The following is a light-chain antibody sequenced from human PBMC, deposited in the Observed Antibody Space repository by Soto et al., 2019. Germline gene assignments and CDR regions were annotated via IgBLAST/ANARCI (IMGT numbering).Light chain of an antibody. J-gene: IGLJ2*01. CDR1: SPNIGSNS. V-gene: IGLV1-44*01. CDR3: AAWDERLRGVV. Sequence: QSVLTQPPSASGTPGQTVTISCSGSSPNIGSNSVNWYQHLPGTAPTLLMYSNHQRPSGVPDRFSGSKSGTSASLAISGLQSADEADYYCAAWDERLRGVVFGGGTKLTVL. CDR2: SNH.